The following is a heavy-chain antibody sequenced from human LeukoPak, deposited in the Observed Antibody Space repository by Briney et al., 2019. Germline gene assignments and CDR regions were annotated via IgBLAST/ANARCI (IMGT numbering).Heavy chain of an antibody. V-gene: IGHV3-23*01. D-gene: IGHD2-15*01. J-gene: IGHJ4*02. CDR3: AKILDAGGLDY. CDR1: GLTFSTYA. Sequence: GGSLRLSFAPPGLTFSTYAISWVGQPPGKGLEWVSSISGSGGVTYHADSVKGRFSISRDNSQKMLYLQMNSLTAEDTAVYYCAKILDAGGLDYWGQGTQVTVSS. CDR2: ISGSGGVT.